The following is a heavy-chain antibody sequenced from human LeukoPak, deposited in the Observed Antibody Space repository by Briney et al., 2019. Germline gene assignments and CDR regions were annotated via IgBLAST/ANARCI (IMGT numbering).Heavy chain of an antibody. D-gene: IGHD4-17*01. CDR2: ISGESGNT. J-gene: IGHJ4*02. V-gene: IGHV1-18*01. CDR3: ARAGDYGDYVSGY. Sequence: ASVKVSCKTSGYSFSTYALSWVRQAPGQGLEWMGWISGESGNTKYVQKFQGRITMTTDTSTSTAYMELRSLRSDDTAVYYCARAGDYGDYVSGYWGQGTLVTVSS. CDR1: GYSFSTYA.